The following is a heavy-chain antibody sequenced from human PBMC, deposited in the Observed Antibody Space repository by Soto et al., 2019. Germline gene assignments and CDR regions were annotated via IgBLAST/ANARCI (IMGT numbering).Heavy chain of an antibody. CDR1: GGSFSDYY. D-gene: IGHD3-9*01. Sequence: SETLSLTCVVYGGSFSDYYWSWIRQPPGKGLEWIGEINHSGSTNYIPSLKSRVTISVDTSKNQFSLKLSSVTAADTALYYCARGDILTGSRNWFDPWGQGILVTVSS. CDR3: ARGDILTGSRNWFDP. CDR2: INHSGST. V-gene: IGHV4-34*01. J-gene: IGHJ5*02.